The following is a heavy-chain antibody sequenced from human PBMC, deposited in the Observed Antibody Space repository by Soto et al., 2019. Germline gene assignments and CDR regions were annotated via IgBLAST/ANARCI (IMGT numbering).Heavy chain of an antibody. Sequence: QVQLVESGGGLVKPGGSLRLSCAASGFTFSDYYMSWIRQAPGKGLEWVSYITRSSTYTNYADSVKGRFTISRDNAKNSLYLQMNSLRAEDTAVYYCARPQGGSYDLNYWGQGTLVTVSS. CDR2: ITRSSTYT. J-gene: IGHJ4*02. CDR3: ARPQGGSYDLNY. CDR1: GFTFSDYY. D-gene: IGHD5-12*01. V-gene: IGHV3-11*05.